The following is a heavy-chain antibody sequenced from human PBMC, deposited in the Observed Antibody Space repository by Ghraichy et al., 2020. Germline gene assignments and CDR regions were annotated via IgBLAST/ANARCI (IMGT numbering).Heavy chain of an antibody. D-gene: IGHD1-26*01. CDR3: ARWGFSGTYGFLEY. Sequence: SQTLSLTCTVSGDSVSSYYWSWIRQSPGKGLECISYIYHSATTNYNPSLNSRVSVSVDRSKNQVSLKLSSVTAADTAVYYCARWGFSGTYGFLEYWGQGTLVTVSS. J-gene: IGHJ4*02. CDR1: GDSVSSYY. V-gene: IGHV4-59*02. CDR2: IYHSATT.